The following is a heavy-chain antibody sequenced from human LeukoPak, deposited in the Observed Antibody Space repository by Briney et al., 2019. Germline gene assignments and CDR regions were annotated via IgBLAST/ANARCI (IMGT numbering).Heavy chain of an antibody. D-gene: IGHD2-15*01. CDR2: INHSGST. V-gene: IGHV4-34*01. Sequence: KPSETLSLTCAVYGGSFSGYYWSWIRQPPGKGPEWIGEINHSGSTNYNPSLKSRVTISVDTSKNQFSLKLSSVTAADTAVYYCARAGPAATRYYYYGMDVWGQGTTVTVSS. CDR3: ARAGPAATRYYYYGMDV. CDR1: GGSFSGYY. J-gene: IGHJ6*02.